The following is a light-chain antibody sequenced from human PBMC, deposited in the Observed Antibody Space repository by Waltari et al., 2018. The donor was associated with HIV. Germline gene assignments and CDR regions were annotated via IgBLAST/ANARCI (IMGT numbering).Light chain of an antibody. CDR2: DNN. J-gene: IGLJ1*01. V-gene: IGLV1-51*01. CDR1: SSNIGNNY. Sequence: QSVLTQPPSLSAAPGQRVTISCSGSSSNIGNNYVSWYQQLPATAPKLVIYDNNERPSGSPDRFSGSKSSTSATLGITGLQTGDEADYYCVTWDNSLSAYVFGTGTKVTVL. CDR3: VTWDNSLSAYV.